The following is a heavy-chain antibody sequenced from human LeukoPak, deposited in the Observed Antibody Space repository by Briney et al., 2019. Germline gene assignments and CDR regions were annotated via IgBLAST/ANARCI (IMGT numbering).Heavy chain of an antibody. CDR1: GFTFSIHG. D-gene: IGHD3-16*01. V-gene: IGHV3-23*01. J-gene: IGHJ4*02. CDR2: ISGGDDST. Sequence: GGSLGLSCVASGFTFSIHGISWVRQAPGKGLEWVSTISGGDDSTYYTDSVRGRFTISRDNSKNTLYLQMNSLRAEDTALYYCAKVWWGKRTLDYWGQGNQVTVSS. CDR3: AKVWWGKRTLDY.